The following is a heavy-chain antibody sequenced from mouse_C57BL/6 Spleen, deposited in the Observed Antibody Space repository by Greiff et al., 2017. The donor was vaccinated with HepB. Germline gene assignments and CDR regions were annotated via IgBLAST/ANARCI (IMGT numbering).Heavy chain of an antibody. Sequence: VQLQQSGAELVRPGASVKLSCTASGFNIKDDYMHWVKQRPEQGLEWIGWIDPENGDTEYASKFQGKATITADTASNTAYLQLRSLTSEDTAVYYCTHGSPHWYFDVWGTGTTVTVSS. CDR1: GFNIKDDY. V-gene: IGHV14-4*01. D-gene: IGHD1-1*01. J-gene: IGHJ1*03. CDR3: THGSPHWYFDV. CDR2: IDPENGDT.